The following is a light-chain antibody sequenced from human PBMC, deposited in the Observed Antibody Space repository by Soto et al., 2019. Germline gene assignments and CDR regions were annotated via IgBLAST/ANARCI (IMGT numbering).Light chain of an antibody. J-gene: IGLJ1*01. V-gene: IGLV2-14*01. CDR1: GRDIGAYDY. CDR2: GVK. Sequence: QSVLTQPASVSGSPGQSITISCTGSGRDIGAYDYVSWYQQHPGKAPKLIIYGVKNRPSGVSNRFSASKSAFTASLTISGLQTDDEADYHCSSYTPSYSYVFCPGTSFTVL. CDR3: SSYTPSYSYV.